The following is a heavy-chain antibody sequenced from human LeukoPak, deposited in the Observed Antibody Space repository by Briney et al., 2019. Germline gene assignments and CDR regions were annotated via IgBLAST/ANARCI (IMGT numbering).Heavy chain of an antibody. D-gene: IGHD3-16*01. CDR3: AKRGGWGSYYVDY. CDR2: ISGSGAST. V-gene: IGHV3-23*01. Sequence: GGSLRLSCAVSGITFSSYAMSWVRQSPGKGLEWVSAISGSGASTYYADSVKGRFTISRDNSKNTLSLQMNSLRAEDTAVYYCAKRGGWGSYYVDYWGQGTLVTVSS. CDR1: GITFSSYA. J-gene: IGHJ4*02.